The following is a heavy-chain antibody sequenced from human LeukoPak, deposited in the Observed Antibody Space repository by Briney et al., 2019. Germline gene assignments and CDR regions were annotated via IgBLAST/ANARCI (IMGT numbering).Heavy chain of an antibody. V-gene: IGHV3-21*01. CDR3: AGDPYDYSNYGPTNWFDP. CDR1: GFTFSSYS. CDR2: ISSSSSYI. D-gene: IGHD4-11*01. J-gene: IGHJ5*02. Sequence: GGSLRLSCAASGFTFSSYSMNWVRQAPGKGLEWVSSISSSSSYIYYADSVKGRFTISRDNAKNSLYLQMNSLRAEDTAVYYCAGDPYDYSNYGPTNWFDPWGQGTLVTVSS.